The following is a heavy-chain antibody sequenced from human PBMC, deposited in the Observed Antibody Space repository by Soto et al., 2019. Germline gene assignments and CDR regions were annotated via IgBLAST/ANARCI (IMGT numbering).Heavy chain of an antibody. Sequence: PSETLSLTCTVSGGSISSGDYYWSWIRQPPGKGLEWIGYIYYSGSTYYKSSLKSRVTISVDTSKNQFSLKLSSVTAADTAVYYCASVNLRYYYGMDVWGQGTTVTVSS. CDR1: GGSISSGDYY. V-gene: IGHV4-30-4*01. CDR3: ASVNLRYYYGMDV. J-gene: IGHJ6*02. CDR2: IYYSGST.